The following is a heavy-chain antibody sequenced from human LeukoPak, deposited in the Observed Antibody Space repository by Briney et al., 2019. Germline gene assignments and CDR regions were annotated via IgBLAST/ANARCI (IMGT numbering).Heavy chain of an antibody. Sequence: PGGSLRLSCSASGFTVSSNYMSWVRQAPGKGLEWVSVIYSGGSTYYADSVKGRFTISRDNSKNTLYLQMNSLRAEDTAVYYCASYSSGATGYFDYWGQGTLVTVSS. D-gene: IGHD6-19*01. J-gene: IGHJ4*02. CDR1: GFTVSSNY. CDR3: ASYSSGATGYFDY. V-gene: IGHV3-53*01. CDR2: IYSGGST.